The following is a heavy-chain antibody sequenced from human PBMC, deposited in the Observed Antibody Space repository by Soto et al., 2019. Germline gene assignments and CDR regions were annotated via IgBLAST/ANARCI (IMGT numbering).Heavy chain of an antibody. CDR3: AARNFEY. Sequence: EVQILESGGGLVQPGGSLRLSCAASGFTFSTYGLTWVRQAPGKGLEWVSLINGDGAGTYYADSVKGRFTISRDNSKNTLYLQINRLRAEDTAVYYCAARNFEYWGKGTLVTVSS. J-gene: IGHJ4*02. CDR2: INGDGAGT. CDR1: GFTFSTYG. V-gene: IGHV3-23*01.